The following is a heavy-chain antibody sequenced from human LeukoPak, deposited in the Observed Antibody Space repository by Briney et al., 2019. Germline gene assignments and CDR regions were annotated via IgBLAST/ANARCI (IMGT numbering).Heavy chain of an antibody. V-gene: IGHV4-59*08. J-gene: IGHJ2*01. CDR2: IYYSGST. D-gene: IGHD2-2*03. CDR3: ARVVGCGYCSSTRYFDL. Sequence: PSETLSLTCTVSGGSISSYYWSWIRQPPGKGLEWIGYIYYSGSTNYNPSLKSRVTISVDTSKNQFSLKLSSVTAADAAVYYCARVVGCGYCSSTRYFDLWGRGTLVTVSS. CDR1: GGSISSYY.